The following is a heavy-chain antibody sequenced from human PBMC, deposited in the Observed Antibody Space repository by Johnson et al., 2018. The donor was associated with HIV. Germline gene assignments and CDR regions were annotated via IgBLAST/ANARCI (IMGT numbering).Heavy chain of an antibody. D-gene: IGHD3-22*01. J-gene: IGHJ3*02. CDR3: ARPVVADYRGAFDI. V-gene: IGHV3-66*01. CDR1: GFSVSSNY. Sequence: VQLVESGGGLVQPGGSLRLSCVVSGFSVSSNYMSWVHQAPGEGLEWVSVIYRGGTTYYAQSVKGRFTISRDNAKNSLYLQMNSLRAEDTAVYYCARPVVADYRGAFDIWGQGTMVTVSS. CDR2: IYRGGTT.